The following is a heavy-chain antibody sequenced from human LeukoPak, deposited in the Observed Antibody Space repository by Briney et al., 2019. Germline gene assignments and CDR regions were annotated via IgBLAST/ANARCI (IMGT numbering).Heavy chain of an antibody. CDR1: GGSITFGSYY. V-gene: IGHV4-61*02. J-gene: IGHJ4*02. D-gene: IGHD3-16*02. Sequence: TSETLSLTCTVSGGSITFGSYYWTWIRQPAGKGLEWIGRIYTSGRTFYNPSLKSRVTISMDTSMNQFYLRLNSVIAADTAVYYCARARVIPASFDDWGQGALVTVSS. CDR2: IYTSGRT. CDR3: ARARVIPASFDD.